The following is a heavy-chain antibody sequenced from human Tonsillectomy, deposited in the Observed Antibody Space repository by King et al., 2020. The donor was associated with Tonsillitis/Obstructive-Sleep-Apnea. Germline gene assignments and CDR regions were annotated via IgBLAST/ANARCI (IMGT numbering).Heavy chain of an antibody. J-gene: IGHJ4*02. Sequence: VQLVESGGGVVQPGTSLRLSCAASGFTFSNYAMHWVRQAPGKGLEWVALISYDGNNKFDADSVKGRFTISRDNSKNTLYLQMNSLRAEDTAVYFCARDLWPRDLYGDYPESVYDYWGQGTLVTVSS. CDR1: GFTFSNYA. V-gene: IGHV3-30*01. D-gene: IGHD4-17*01. CDR2: ISYDGNNK. CDR3: ARDLWPRDLYGDYPESVYDY.